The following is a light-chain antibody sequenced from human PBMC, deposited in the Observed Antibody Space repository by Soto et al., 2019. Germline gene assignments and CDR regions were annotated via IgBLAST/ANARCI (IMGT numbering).Light chain of an antibody. CDR2: SNN. V-gene: IGLV1-44*01. CDR3: AAWDDSLNGWV. CDR1: SSNIGSNT. Sequence: QSVLTQPPSASGTPGQTVTISCSGSSSNIGSNTVNWCQQLPGTAPKLLIFSNNLRPSEVPDRFSGSKSGTSASLAISGLQSEDEADYYCAAWDDSLNGWVFGGGTQLTVL. J-gene: IGLJ3*02.